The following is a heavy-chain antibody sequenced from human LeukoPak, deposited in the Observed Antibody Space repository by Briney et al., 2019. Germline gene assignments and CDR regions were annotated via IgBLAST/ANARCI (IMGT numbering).Heavy chain of an antibody. D-gene: IGHD6-19*01. V-gene: IGHV3-23*01. CDR1: GFTFSSYA. CDR3: AKWAVSGRGFDY. Sequence: GGSLRLSCAASGFTFSSYAMSWVRQAPGKGLEWVSDITGSGVSTHYADSVKGRFTISRDNSKNTLYLQMNSLRAEDTAVYYCAKWAVSGRGFDYWGQGTLVTVAS. CDR2: ITGSGVST. J-gene: IGHJ4*02.